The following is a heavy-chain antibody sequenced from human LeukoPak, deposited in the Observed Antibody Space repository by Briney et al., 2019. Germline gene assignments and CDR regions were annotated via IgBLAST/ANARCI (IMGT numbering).Heavy chain of an antibody. D-gene: IGHD3-10*01. CDR2: IYYSGST. CDR3: ARDGPRGAFDI. Sequence: PSETLSLTCTVSGGSISSGGYYWSWIRQHPGKGLEWIGYIYYSGSTYYNPSLKSRVTISVDTSKNQFSLKPSSVTAADTAVYYCARDGPRGAFDIWGQGTMVTVSS. J-gene: IGHJ3*02. CDR1: GGSISSGGYY. V-gene: IGHV4-31*03.